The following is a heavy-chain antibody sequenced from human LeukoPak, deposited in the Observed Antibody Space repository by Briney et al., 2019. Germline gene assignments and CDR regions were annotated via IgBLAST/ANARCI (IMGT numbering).Heavy chain of an antibody. CDR2: VFYTGST. CDR3: TREGGGSDY. J-gene: IGHJ4*02. V-gene: IGHV4-59*01. CDR1: GGSISSYD. D-gene: IGHD1-26*01. Sequence: SETLSLTCTVSGGSISSYDWSWVRQPPGKGLEWIGYVFYTGSTNYNPSLRSRVTISIDTSKNQFSLKLNSVTAADTAVYFCTREGGGSDYWGQGTLVTVSS.